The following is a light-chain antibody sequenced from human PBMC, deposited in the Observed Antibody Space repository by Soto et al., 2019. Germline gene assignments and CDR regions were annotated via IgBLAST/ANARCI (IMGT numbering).Light chain of an antibody. CDR1: QDIGTY. J-gene: IGKJ5*01. V-gene: IGKV1-39*01. CDR2: AAS. CDR3: QQSYTTPRIT. Sequence: IQMTQSPSSLSASIGDSVIITCRASQDIGTYLNWYQHKPGKAPKHLIYAASSLQTGVPSRFTGSGSGTEFTLTIDSLQPEDFATYYCQQSYTTPRITFGQGTRLEIK.